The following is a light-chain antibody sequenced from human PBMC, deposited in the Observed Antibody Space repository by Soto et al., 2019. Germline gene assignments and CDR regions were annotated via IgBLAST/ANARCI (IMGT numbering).Light chain of an antibody. Sequence: EIVLAQSPGTLSLSPGERATLSCRASQSVTNSFLAWYQQKPGQAPRLLIYGASRRATGIPDRFTGSGSGTDFPLTISRLEPEDFAVYYCQQYYNWPPLTFGGGTKVEIQ. CDR2: GAS. J-gene: IGKJ4*01. V-gene: IGKV3-20*01. CDR3: QQYYNWPPLT. CDR1: QSVTNSF.